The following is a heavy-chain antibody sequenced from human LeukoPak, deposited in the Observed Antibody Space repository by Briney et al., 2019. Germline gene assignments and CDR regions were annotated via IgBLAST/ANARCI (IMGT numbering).Heavy chain of an antibody. J-gene: IGHJ4*02. CDR1: GFTFDDYG. Sequence: GGSLRLSCAASGFTFDDYGMSWVRQAPGKGLEWVSGINWNGGSTGYADSVKGRFTISRDNAKNSLYLQMNSLRAEDTALYYCARVYVHQYTTNHFDYWGQGTLVTVSS. CDR2: INWNGGST. CDR3: ARVYVHQYTTNHFDY. V-gene: IGHV3-20*04. D-gene: IGHD3-10*02.